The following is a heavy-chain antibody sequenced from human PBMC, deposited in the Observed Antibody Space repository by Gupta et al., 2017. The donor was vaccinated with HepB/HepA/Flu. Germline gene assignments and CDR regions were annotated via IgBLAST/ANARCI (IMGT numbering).Heavy chain of an antibody. CDR1: GFPLSTVGVA. Sequence: QITLKESGPPLVKPTQTLTLTCTFSGFPLSTVGVAVGWIRQPPGKALEWLALIYWNDDKRYSQYLKSRLSITKDTSKNQVVLTMTNMDPVEKAKYYCAHIHAGVSMSEVIIINWFDPWGQGTLVTVSS. V-gene: IGHV2-5*01. CDR2: IYWNDDK. D-gene: IGHD3-3*01. J-gene: IGHJ5*02. CDR3: AHIHAGVSMSEVIIINWFDP.